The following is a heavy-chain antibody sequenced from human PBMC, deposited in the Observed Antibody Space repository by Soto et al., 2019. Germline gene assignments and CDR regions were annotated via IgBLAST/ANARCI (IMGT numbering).Heavy chain of an antibody. CDR2: XNXXXGXS. J-gene: IGHJ1*01. V-gene: IGHV1-3*01. CDR3: ARSQSMVTLAFFQY. CDR1: GYPFTSYA. D-gene: IGHD2-21*02. Sequence: ASVKVSCKASGYPFTSYAIHLMRQAPGQXLEWLXWXNXXXGXSXXXGXXRXRVTITRDTNANTTYLEMNNLASEDTAVYYCARSQSMVTLAFFQYWGQGTQLTVSS.